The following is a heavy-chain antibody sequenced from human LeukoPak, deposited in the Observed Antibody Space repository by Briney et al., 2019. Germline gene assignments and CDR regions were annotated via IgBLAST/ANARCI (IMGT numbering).Heavy chain of an antibody. J-gene: IGHJ6*02. CDR2: MNPNSGNT. Sequence: ASVKVSCKASGYTFTSYDINWVRQATGQGLEWMGWMNPNSGNTGYAQKFQGRVTMTRNTSISTAYMEPSSLRSEDTAVYYCARGQGSGWAYYYYYGMDVWGQGTTVTVSS. CDR3: ARGQGSGWAYYYYYGMDV. CDR1: GYTFTSYD. D-gene: IGHD6-19*01. V-gene: IGHV1-8*01.